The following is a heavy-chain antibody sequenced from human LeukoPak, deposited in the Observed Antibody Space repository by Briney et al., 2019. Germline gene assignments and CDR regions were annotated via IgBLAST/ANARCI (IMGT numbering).Heavy chain of an antibody. CDR1: GFTFIDYD. J-gene: IGHJ4*02. CDR2: IGIRGGT. CDR3: ARGGIQVSGIDEFDY. V-gene: IGHV3-13*01. D-gene: IGHD6-19*01. Sequence: PGGSLRLFCAASGFTFIDYDMHWVRQAIGKGLEWVSAIGIRGGTHYSGSVKGRFTISRENAESSLYLQMNSLRAEDTAVYYCARGGIQVSGIDEFDYWGQGTLVTVSS.